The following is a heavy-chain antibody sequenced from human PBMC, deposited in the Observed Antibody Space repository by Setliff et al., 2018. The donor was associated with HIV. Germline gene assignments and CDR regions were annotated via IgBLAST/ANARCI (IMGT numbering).Heavy chain of an antibody. CDR3: ARVRLTMIMMVDYFDQ. CDR2: IYISGTT. D-gene: IGHD3-22*01. J-gene: IGHJ4*02. Sequence: SETLSLTCTVSGGSINNHYWYWIRQPPGKGLEWIGYIYISGTTNYNTSLKNRVTLSADTSKNQLSLSLTSVTAADTAVYYCARVRLTMIMMVDYFDQWGQGTLVTVSS. V-gene: IGHV4-4*09. CDR1: GGSINNHY.